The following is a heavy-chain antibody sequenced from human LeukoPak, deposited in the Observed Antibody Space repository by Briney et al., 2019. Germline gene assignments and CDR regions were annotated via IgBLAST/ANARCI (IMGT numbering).Heavy chain of an antibody. CDR2: ISGSGGST. CDR3: ARDLLGTRVAFDI. J-gene: IGHJ3*02. D-gene: IGHD7-27*01. CDR1: GFTFSSYA. V-gene: IGHV3-23*01. Sequence: PGGSLRLSCAASGFTFSSYAMSWVRQAPGKGLEWVSAISGSGGSTYYADSVKGRFTISRDNAKNSLYLQMNSLRAEDTALYHCARDLLGTRVAFDIWGQGTMVTVSS.